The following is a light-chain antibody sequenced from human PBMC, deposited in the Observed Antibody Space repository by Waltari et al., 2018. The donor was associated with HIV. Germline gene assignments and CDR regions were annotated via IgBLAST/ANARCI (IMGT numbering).Light chain of an antibody. Sequence: QSALTQPASFSGSPGQSITISSPGTTSDVGGYNLVSWYHQHPGKAPKLMIYEGSKRPSGVSNRCSGSKSGNTASLTISGLQAEDEADYYCWSYAGSSTSVFGGGTKLTVL. CDR1: TSDVGGYNL. J-gene: IGLJ2*01. CDR2: EGS. CDR3: WSYAGSSTSV. V-gene: IGLV2-23*01.